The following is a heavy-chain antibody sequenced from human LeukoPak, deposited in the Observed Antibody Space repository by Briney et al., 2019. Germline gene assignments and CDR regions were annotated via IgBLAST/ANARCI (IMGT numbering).Heavy chain of an antibody. Sequence: GGSLRLSCAASGFTFSDSYMTWVRQAPGKGLEWVSGISGSGLPTYYADSVMGRFTISRDNSKNTLFLHMDSLRAEDTAVYYCAKSKGYSSPTYFGPWGQGTLVIVSS. V-gene: IGHV3-23*01. CDR3: AKSKGYSSPTYFGP. J-gene: IGHJ5*02. D-gene: IGHD6-13*01. CDR1: GFTFSDSY. CDR2: ISGSGLPT.